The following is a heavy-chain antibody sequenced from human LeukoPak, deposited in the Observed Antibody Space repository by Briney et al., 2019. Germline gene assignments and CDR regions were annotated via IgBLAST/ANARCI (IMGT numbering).Heavy chain of an antibody. V-gene: IGHV3-21*06. CDR1: KFTFRNYN. CDR2: ISYDTRSI. Sequence: GGSLRLSCAASKFTFRNYNMNWVRQAPGKGLEWVSVISYDTRSIYYADSVKGRFTISRDNVKNLLYLQMNSLRVEDTAIYYCARDPSGYGSGSYLDYWGQGTLVTVSS. J-gene: IGHJ4*02. D-gene: IGHD3-10*01. CDR3: ARDPSGYGSGSYLDY.